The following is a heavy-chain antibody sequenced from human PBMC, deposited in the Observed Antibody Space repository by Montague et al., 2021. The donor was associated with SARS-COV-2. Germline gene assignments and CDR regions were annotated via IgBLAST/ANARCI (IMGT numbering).Heavy chain of an antibody. CDR1: GGSISSYY. J-gene: IGHJ3*02. CDR2: IYTSGST. D-gene: IGHD3-22*01. V-gene: IGHV4-4*07. Sequence: SETLSLTCTVSGGSISSYYWNWIRQSAGKGLEWIGRIYTSGSTNYDPSLKSRVTMSVDTSKNQFSLKLRSVTAADTAVYYCARGALFYDSSGYYSDAFDIWGQGTMVTVSS. CDR3: ARGALFYDSSGYYSDAFDI.